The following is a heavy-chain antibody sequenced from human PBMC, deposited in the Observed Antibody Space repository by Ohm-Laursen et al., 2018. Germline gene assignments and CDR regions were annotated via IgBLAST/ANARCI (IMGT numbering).Heavy chain of an antibody. CDR3: AKDKSGSRPQGYYGMDV. D-gene: IGHD1-26*01. V-gene: IGHV3-9*01. J-gene: IGHJ6*02. CDR1: GFTFDDYA. CDR2: ISWNSGSI. Sequence: RSLRLSCAASGFTFDDYAMHWVRQAPGKGLEWVSGISWNSGSIGYADSVKGRFTISRDNAKNSLYLQMNSLRAEDTALYYCAKDKSGSRPQGYYGMDVWGQGTTVTVSS.